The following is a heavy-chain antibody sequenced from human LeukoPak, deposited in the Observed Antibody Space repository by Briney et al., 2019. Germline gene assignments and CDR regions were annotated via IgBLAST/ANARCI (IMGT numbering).Heavy chain of an antibody. V-gene: IGHV3-74*01. J-gene: IGHJ4*02. CDR2: INSDGSRT. CDR1: GFSFSTHW. D-gene: IGHD3-22*01. CDR3: GSLTVVARDH. Sequence: GGSLRLSCAASGFSFSTHWMHWVRQVPGKGLVCVAQINSDGSRTSYADSVKGRFTISRDNAKNTLYLEMISLRAEDTAVYYCGSLTVVARDHWGQGTLVTVSS.